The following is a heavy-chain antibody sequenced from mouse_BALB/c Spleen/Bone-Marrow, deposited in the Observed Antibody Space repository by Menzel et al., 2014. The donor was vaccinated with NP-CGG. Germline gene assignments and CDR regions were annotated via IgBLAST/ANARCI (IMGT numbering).Heavy chain of an antibody. D-gene: IGHD1-1*01. CDR1: GYSITSDYA. J-gene: IGHJ2*01. Sequence: EVKLLESGPGLVKPSQSLSLTCTVTGYSITSDYAWNWIQQFPGNKLEWMGFIRYSGGTSYNPSLKGRISITRDTSKNQFFLQLNSVTTEDTATYYCARKVVRSYFDYWGQGTTLTVSS. CDR2: IRYSGGT. V-gene: IGHV3-2*02. CDR3: ARKVVRSYFDY.